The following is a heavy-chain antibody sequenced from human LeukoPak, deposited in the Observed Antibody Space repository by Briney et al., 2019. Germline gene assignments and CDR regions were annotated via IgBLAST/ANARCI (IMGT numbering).Heavy chain of an antibody. J-gene: IGHJ3*02. CDR2: ISAYNGNT. Sequence: GASVKFSCKASGYTFTTYGISWVRQAPGQGLEWMGWISAYNGNTNYAQKLQGRVTMTTDTSTSTAYMELRSLRSDDTAVYYCARDLSYDILTGYPDAFDIWGQGTMVTVSS. V-gene: IGHV1-18*01. CDR1: GYTFTTYG. CDR3: ARDLSYDILTGYPDAFDI. D-gene: IGHD3-9*01.